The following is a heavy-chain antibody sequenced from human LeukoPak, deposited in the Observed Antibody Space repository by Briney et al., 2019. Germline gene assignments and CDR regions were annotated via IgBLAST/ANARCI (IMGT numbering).Heavy chain of an antibody. CDR2: LIGTGGTR. CDR3: AKDRIGIYYFFDS. J-gene: IGHJ4*02. CDR1: GFSFSSYA. D-gene: IGHD2/OR15-2a*01. V-gene: IGHV3-23*01. Sequence: GGSLRLSCTASGFSFSSYAMTWVRHAPGKGLEWVSALIGTGGTRYYANSVKGRFTTSRDNSKNTVYLQMNSLRADDTVVYYCAKDRIGIYYFFDSWGQGTLVTVSS.